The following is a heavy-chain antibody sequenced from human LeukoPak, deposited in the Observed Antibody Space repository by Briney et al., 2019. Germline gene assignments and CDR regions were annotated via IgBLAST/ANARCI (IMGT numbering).Heavy chain of an antibody. CDR2: IYYSGST. D-gene: IGHD1-26*01. Sequence: PSETLSLTCTVSGGSISSYYWSWIRQPPGKGLEWIGYIYYSGSTNYNPSLRSRVTISVDTSKNQFSLKLSSVTAADTAVYYCAKGGSYWYFDLWGRGTLVTVSS. V-gene: IGHV4-59*01. CDR3: AKGGSYWYFDL. J-gene: IGHJ2*01. CDR1: GGSISSYY.